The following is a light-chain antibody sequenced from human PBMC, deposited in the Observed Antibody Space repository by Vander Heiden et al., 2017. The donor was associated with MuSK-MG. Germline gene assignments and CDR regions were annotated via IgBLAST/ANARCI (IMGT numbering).Light chain of an antibody. V-gene: IGLV1-40*01. CDR1: SSNIGAGYD. Sequence: QSVLTQPPSVSGAPGQSVTISCTGSSSNIGAGYDVHWYQQLPGTAPNLLIYGNSNRPSGVPDRFSGSKSGTSASLAITGLQAEDEADYYCQSYDSSLSGSVVFGGGTKLTVL. CDR2: GNS. CDR3: QSYDSSLSGSVV. J-gene: IGLJ2*01.